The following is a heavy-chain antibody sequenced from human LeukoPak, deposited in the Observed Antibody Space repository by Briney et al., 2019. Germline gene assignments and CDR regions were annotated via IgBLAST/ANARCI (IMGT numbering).Heavy chain of an antibody. CDR1: GGSISSGGYY. CDR3: ASHEHPSDYFDY. D-gene: IGHD2-2*01. CDR2: IYYSGRT. V-gene: IGHV4-31*03. Sequence: SQTLSVNCTVSGGSISSGGYYWSWIRQHPGKGLEWIGYIYYSGRTYYNPSLKSRVTISVDTSKNQFSLKLSSVTAADTAVYYSASHEHPSDYFDYWGQGTLVTVSS. J-gene: IGHJ4*02.